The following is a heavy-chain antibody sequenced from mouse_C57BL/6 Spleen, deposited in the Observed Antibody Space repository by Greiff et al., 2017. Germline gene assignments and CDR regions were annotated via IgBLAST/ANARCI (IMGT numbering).Heavy chain of an antibody. Sequence: VQLQQSGPELVKPGASVKISCKASGYTFTDYYMNWVKQSHGKSLEWIGDINPNNGGTSYNQKFKGKATLTVDKSSSTAYMELRSLTSEDSAVYYCAREGKTAQAFAYWGQGTLVTVSA. V-gene: IGHV1-26*01. CDR1: GYTFTDYY. J-gene: IGHJ3*01. CDR3: AREGKTAQAFAY. D-gene: IGHD3-2*02. CDR2: INPNNGGT.